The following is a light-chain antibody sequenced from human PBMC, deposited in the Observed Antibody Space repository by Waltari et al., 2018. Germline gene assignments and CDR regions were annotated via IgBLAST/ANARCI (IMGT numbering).Light chain of an antibody. Sequence: DTQMTQSPSSLSASVGDRVTITCRASQSISNNLNWYQQKPGKAPKLLIYAASSLQSGVPSRFSGSGAGTDFTLTISSLQPEDFGTYYCQESYSSPTWTFGQGTKVEIK. CDR3: QESYSSPTWT. CDR1: QSISNN. CDR2: AAS. J-gene: IGKJ1*01. V-gene: IGKV1-39*01.